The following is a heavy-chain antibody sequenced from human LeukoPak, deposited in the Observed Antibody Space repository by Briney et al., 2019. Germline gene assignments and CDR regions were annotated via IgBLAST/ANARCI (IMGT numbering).Heavy chain of an antibody. V-gene: IGHV3-13*01. D-gene: IGHD1-26*01. CDR3: ARERDLVGARGYGMDV. Sequence: PGGSLRLSRAASGFTFSSYDMHWVRHATGKGLEWVSAIGTAGDTYYPGSVKGRFTISRENAKNSLYLQMNSLRAGDTAVYYCARERDLVGARGYGMDVWGQGTTVTVSS. CDR1: GFTFSSYD. J-gene: IGHJ6*02. CDR2: IGTAGDT.